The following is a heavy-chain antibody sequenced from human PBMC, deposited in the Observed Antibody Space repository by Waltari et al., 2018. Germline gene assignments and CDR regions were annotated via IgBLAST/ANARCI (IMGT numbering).Heavy chain of an antibody. Sequence: EVQLVESGGGLVEPGGSLRLSCGASGFTFNNAWMHWVRQAPGKGLEWLCRITSDSYGWTTDYAAPVKCRFPIARDDSNNTLYLQMNSLTTEDTAVYYCTQIALWFGDPVAYWGQGTLVTVSA. D-gene: IGHD3-10*01. CDR3: TQIALWFGDPVAY. CDR1: GFTFNNAW. CDR2: ITSDSYGWTT. V-gene: IGHV3-15*07. J-gene: IGHJ4*02.